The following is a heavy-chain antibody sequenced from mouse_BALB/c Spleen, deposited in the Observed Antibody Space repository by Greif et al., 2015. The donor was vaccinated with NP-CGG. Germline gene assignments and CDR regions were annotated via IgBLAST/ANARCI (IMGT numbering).Heavy chain of an antibody. Sequence: QVQLQQSGAELVRPGVSVKISCKGSGYTFTDYAMHWVKQSHAKSLEWIGVISTYYGDASYNQKFKGKATMTVDKSSSTAYMELARLTSEDSAIYYCARFYYGNFHAMDYWGQGTSVTVSS. V-gene: IGHV1S137*01. CDR3: ARFYYGNFHAMDY. CDR2: ISTYYGDA. J-gene: IGHJ4*01. CDR1: GYTFTDYA. D-gene: IGHD2-1*01.